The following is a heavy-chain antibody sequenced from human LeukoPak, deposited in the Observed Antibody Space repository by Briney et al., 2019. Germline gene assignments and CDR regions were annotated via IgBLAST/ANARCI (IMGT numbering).Heavy chain of an antibody. CDR1: GYSISSGYY. V-gene: IGHV4-38-2*02. CDR3: ARTQFGESSN. D-gene: IGHD3-10*01. CDR2: IYYSGST. Sequence: SETLSLTCTVSGYSISSGYYWGWIRQPPGKGLEWIGSIYYSGSTYYNPSLKSRVTISVDTSKNQFSLKLSSVTAADTAVYYCARTQFGESSNWGQGTLVTVSS. J-gene: IGHJ4*02.